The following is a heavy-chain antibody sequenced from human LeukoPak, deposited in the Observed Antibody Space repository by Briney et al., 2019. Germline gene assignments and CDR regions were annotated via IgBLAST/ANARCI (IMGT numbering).Heavy chain of an antibody. D-gene: IGHD3-22*01. CDR3: ARVSREYYYDSSGYYSY. Sequence: SETLSLTCAVYGGSFSGYYWSWIRQPPGKGLEWIGEINHSGSTNYNPSLKSRVTISVDTSKNQFSLKLSSVTAADTAVYYCARVSREYYYDSSGYYSYWGQGTLVTVSS. CDR1: GGSFSGYY. J-gene: IGHJ4*02. CDR2: INHSGST. V-gene: IGHV4-34*01.